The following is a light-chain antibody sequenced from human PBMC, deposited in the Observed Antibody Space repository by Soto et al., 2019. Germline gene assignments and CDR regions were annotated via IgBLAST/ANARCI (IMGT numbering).Light chain of an antibody. CDR3: SSYTSSSTFV. CDR2: EVS. J-gene: IGLJ1*01. Sequence: QAVVTQPASVSGSPGQSITISCTGTSSDVGGYKFVTWCQQHPGKVPKVMIYEVSNRPSGVSNRFSGSKSGNTASLTISGLQAEDEADYYCSSYTSSSTFVFGTGTKLTVL. V-gene: IGLV2-14*01. CDR1: SSDVGGYKF.